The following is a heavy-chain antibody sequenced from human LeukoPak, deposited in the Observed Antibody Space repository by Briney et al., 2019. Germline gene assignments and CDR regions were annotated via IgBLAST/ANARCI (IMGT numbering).Heavy chain of an antibody. J-gene: IGHJ4*02. Sequence: ASVKVPCRASGYRFSGYYLHWVRQAPGQGLEWMGWINPNSGDTKYAQKFQGRVTMTRDTSISTAYMELTNLTSDDTAVYYCARRGRDGYNQIDNWGQGTLVTVSS. CDR1: GYRFSGYY. CDR3: ARRGRDGYNQIDN. V-gene: IGHV1-2*02. D-gene: IGHD5-24*01. CDR2: INPNSGDT.